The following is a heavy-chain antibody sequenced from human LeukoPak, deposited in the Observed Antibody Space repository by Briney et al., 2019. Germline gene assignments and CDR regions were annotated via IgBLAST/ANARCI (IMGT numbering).Heavy chain of an antibody. CDR2: IWYDGSNK. J-gene: IGHJ6*02. V-gene: IGHV3-33*01. CDR3: ARDYVDTAMVPPYYYYGMDV. D-gene: IGHD5-18*01. CDR1: GFTFSSYG. Sequence: GGSLRLSCAASGFTFSSYGMRWVRQAPGKGLEWVAVIWYDGSNKYYADSVKGRFTISRDNSKNTLYLQMNSLRAEDTAVYYCARDYVDTAMVPPYYYYGMDVWGQGTTVTVSS.